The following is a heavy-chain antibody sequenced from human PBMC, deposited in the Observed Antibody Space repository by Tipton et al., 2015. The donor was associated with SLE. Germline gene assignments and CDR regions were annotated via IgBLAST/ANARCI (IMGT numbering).Heavy chain of an antibody. CDR2: IYYSGST. CDR1: GGSISSSSYY. D-gene: IGHD3-3*01. J-gene: IGHJ4*02. Sequence: TLSLTCTVSGGSISSSSYYWGWIRQPPGKGLEWIGSIYYSGSTYYNPSLKSRLTISVDTSKNQFSLKLTSMTAADTAVYYCARLYDFWSGPLDSWGQGTLVTASS. CDR3: ARLYDFWSGPLDS. V-gene: IGHV4-39*07.